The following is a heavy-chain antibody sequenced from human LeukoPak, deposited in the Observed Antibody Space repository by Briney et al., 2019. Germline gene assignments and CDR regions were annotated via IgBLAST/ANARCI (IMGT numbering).Heavy chain of an antibody. V-gene: IGHV3-30*18. D-gene: IGHD6-19*01. CDR3: AKLRVGGLSVAGTGGNYLYGMDV. CDR1: GFTFSSYG. Sequence: GRSLRLSCAASGFTFSSYGMHWVRQAPGKGLEWVAVISYDGSNKYYEDSVKGRFTISRDNSKNTLYLQMNSLRAEDTAVYYCAKLRVGGLSVAGTGGNYLYGMDVWGQGTTVTVSS. J-gene: IGHJ6*02. CDR2: ISYDGSNK.